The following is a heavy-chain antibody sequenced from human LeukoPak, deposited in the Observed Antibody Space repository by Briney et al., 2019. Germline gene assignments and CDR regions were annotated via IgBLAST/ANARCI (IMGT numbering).Heavy chain of an antibody. CDR1: GFTFSDYY. J-gene: IGHJ4*02. Sequence: PGGSLTLSCAGSGFTFSDYYMSWIRQAPGKGLEWVSYISSSGSTIYYAASVKGRFTISRDNANSSLYLQVNSLRAENTAVYYRARGRALRAPGTIVYWGQGTLVTVSS. CDR2: ISSSGSTI. CDR3: ARGRALRAPGTIVY. V-gene: IGHV3-11*04. D-gene: IGHD3/OR15-3a*01.